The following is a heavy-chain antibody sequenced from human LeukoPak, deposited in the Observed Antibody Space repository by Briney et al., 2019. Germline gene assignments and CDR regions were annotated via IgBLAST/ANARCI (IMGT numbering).Heavy chain of an antibody. Sequence: GGSLRLSCAASGFTLSSYGMHWVRQAPGKGLEWVAVISYDGSNKYYADSVKGRFTISRDNSKNTLYLQMNSLRAEDTAVYYCASGYDFWSDFFDYWGQGTLVTVSS. CDR3: ASGYDFWSDFFDY. CDR1: GFTLSSYG. CDR2: ISYDGSNK. V-gene: IGHV3-30*03. D-gene: IGHD3-3*01. J-gene: IGHJ4*02.